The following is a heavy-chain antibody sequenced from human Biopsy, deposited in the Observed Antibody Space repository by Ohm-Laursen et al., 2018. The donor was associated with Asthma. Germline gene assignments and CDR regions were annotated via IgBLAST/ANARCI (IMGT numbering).Heavy chain of an antibody. CDR2: ISWNSGSI. V-gene: IGHV3-9*01. J-gene: IGHJ4*02. CDR1: GFTFDDYG. Sequence: SLRLSCSASGFTFDDYGMHWVRQAPGKGLEWVSGISWNSGSIGYADSVKGRFTISRDNAKNSPYLRMNSLRVEDTALYYCAKATLGDIGKDYWGQGTLVTVSS. CDR3: AKATLGDIGKDY. D-gene: IGHD2-21*01.